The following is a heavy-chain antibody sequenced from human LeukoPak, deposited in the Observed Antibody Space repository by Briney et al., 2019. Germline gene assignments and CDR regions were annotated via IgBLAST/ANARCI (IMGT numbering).Heavy chain of an antibody. Sequence: SVKVSCKASGGTFSSYAISWVRQAPGQGLEWMGRIIPIFGTANYAQKFQGRVTITTDESTSTAYMELSSLRSEDTAVYYCARAVHYDSSGYTLTPYFDYWGQGTLVTVSS. CDR3: ARAVHYDSSGYTLTPYFDY. CDR2: IIPIFGTA. J-gene: IGHJ4*02. V-gene: IGHV1-69*05. D-gene: IGHD3-22*01. CDR1: GGTFSSYA.